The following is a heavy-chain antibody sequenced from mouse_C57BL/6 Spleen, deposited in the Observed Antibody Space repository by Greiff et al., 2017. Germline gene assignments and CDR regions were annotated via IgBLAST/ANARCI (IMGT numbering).Heavy chain of an antibody. CDR2: IDPSDSYT. J-gene: IGHJ3*01. CDR3: AGVLGLWAY. V-gene: IGHV1-59*01. D-gene: IGHD3-3*01. CDR1: GYTFTSYW. Sequence: QVQLQQPGAELVRPGTSVKLSCKASGYTFTSYWMHWVKQRPGQGLEWIGVIDPSDSYTNYNQKFKGKATLTVDTSSSTAYMQLSSLTSEDSAVYYCAGVLGLWAYWGQGTLVTVSA.